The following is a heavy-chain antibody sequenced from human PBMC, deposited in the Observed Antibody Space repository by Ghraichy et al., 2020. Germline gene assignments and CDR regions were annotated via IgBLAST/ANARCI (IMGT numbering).Heavy chain of an antibody. V-gene: IGHV4-34*01. Sequence: SETLSLTCAVYGGSFSGYYWSWIRQPPGKGLEWIGEINHSGSTNYNPSLKSRVTISVDTSKNQFSLKLSSVTAADTAVYYCATSPGNNSGSYFWWFDPWGQGTLVTVSS. CDR1: GGSFSGYY. CDR3: ATSPGNNSGSYFWWFDP. D-gene: IGHD1-26*01. CDR2: INHSGST. J-gene: IGHJ5*02.